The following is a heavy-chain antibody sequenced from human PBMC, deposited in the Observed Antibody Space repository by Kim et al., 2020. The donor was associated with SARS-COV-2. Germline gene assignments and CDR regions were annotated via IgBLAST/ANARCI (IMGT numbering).Heavy chain of an antibody. V-gene: IGHV3-7*01. J-gene: IGHJ4*02. CDR2: ISQDGSQE. CDR3: VSWYSQLQNY. Sequence: GGSLRLSCAASGIYISTYWMTWVRQAPGKGLEWVAHISQDGSQEYYVDSVKGRFTISRDNAKNSLYLQMNSLRAEDTAVFYCVSWYSQLQNYWGQGTLVTVSS. CDR1: GIYISTYW. D-gene: IGHD2-2*01.